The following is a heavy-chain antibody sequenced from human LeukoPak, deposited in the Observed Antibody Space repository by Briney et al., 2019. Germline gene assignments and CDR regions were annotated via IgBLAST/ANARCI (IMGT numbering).Heavy chain of an antibody. J-gene: IGHJ4*02. CDR3: VKDLEMDPNSSFDY. D-gene: IGHD5-24*01. V-gene: IGHV3-21*04. CDR2: ISSSSRYI. CDR1: GFTFNSYT. Sequence: WGSLRLSCAASGFTFNSYTMNWVRQAPGKGLEWVSSISSSSRYIYYADSVKGRFTVSRDNAKNSLYLQMNSLRAEDTAVYYCVKDLEMDPNSSFDYWGQGSLVTVSS.